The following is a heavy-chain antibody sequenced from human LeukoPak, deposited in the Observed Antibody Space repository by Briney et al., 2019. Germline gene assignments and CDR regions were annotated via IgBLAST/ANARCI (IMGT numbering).Heavy chain of an antibody. CDR1: GVSISSGGYY. CDR2: IYHSGST. V-gene: IGHV4-30-2*01. J-gene: IGHJ3*02. D-gene: IGHD3-3*02. Sequence: PSQTLSLTCTVSGVSISSGGYYWSWIRQPPGKGLEWIGYIYHSGSTYYNPSLKSRVTISVDRSKNQFSLKLSSVTAADTAVYYCARHFQGAFDIWGQGTMVTVSS. CDR3: ARHFQGAFDI.